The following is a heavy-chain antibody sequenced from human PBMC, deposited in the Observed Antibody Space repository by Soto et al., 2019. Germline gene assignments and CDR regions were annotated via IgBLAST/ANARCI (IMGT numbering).Heavy chain of an antibody. J-gene: IGHJ4*02. CDR3: GRGRSGQIVVFY. V-gene: IGHV1-2*02. D-gene: IGHD1-26*01. CDR2: IGPESGAT. CDR1: GYTFTGHY. Sequence: ASVKVSCKASGYTFTGHYIHWVRQAPEQGPEWMGEIGPESGATRYAQKFQGRATMTRDTSITTVYMELKDLSPDDTAVYYCGRGRSGQIVVFYWGQGTPVTVSS.